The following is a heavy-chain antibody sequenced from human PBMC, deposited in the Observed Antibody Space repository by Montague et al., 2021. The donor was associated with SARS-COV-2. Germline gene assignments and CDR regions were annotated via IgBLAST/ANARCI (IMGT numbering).Heavy chain of an antibody. CDR3: ATEMPAYDGFDI. D-gene: IGHD2-2*01. CDR2: IYNTGRT. V-gene: IGHV4-61*08. J-gene: IGHJ3*02. CDR1: GGSVTSGDYY. Sequence: SETLSLTCTVSGGSVTSGDYYWTWIRQPPGKGLEWIGYIYNTGRTNYNPSLKSRVTISMDTSKNQFALRVDSVGAADTAVYYCATEMPAYDGFDIWGQGTMVTVSS.